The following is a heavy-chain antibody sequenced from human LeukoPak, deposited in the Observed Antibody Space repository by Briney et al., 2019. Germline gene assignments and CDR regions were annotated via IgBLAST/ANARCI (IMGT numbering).Heavy chain of an antibody. Sequence: GGSLRLSCAASGFSFSTADMHWVRQAPGKGLEWVAFLRSGGNDKYYAGSVKGRFTISRDNSKNTLFLQMNSLRAEDTAVYYRAKDLFGSGSYEYWGQGTLVTVSS. D-gene: IGHD3-10*01. V-gene: IGHV3-30*02. CDR1: GFSFSTAD. CDR3: AKDLFGSGSYEY. CDR2: LRSGGNDK. J-gene: IGHJ4*02.